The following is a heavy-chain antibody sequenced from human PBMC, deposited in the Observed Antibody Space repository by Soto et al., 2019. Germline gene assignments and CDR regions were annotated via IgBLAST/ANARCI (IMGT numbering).Heavy chain of an antibody. CDR1: GYKFTSYW. D-gene: IGHD6-13*01. J-gene: IGHJ4*02. V-gene: IGHV5-51*01. CDR3: ARSYSGSWYWVSYFDF. CDR2: IYPGDSDT. Sequence: GESLKISCKGSGYKFTSYWIGWVRQMPGKGLEWMGIIYPGDSDTRYSPSFQGHVTISADNSISTAYLQWSSLKASDTAMYYCARSYSGSWYWVSYFDFWGQGTLVTVSS.